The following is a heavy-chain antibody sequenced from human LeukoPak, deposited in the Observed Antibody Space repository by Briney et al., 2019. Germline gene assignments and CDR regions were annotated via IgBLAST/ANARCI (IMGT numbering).Heavy chain of an antibody. CDR3: ARVGRGDHTWGSYYCDH. J-gene: IGHJ4*02. D-gene: IGHD3-16*01. CDR1: GDSFSSYH. CDR2: ISSRGSP. Sequence: SETLSLTCTVSGDSFSSYHWSWLRQPPGKGLEWIGYISSRGSPSYNPSLETRLTISVDTSKNQFSLKLSSVTAADTAVYYCARVGRGDHTWGSYYCDHWGQGTLVSVSS. V-gene: IGHV4-59*01.